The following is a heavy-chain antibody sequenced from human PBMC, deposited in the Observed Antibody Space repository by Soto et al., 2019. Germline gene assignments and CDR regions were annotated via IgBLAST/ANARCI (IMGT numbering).Heavy chain of an antibody. CDR1: GFTFRTYG. CDR2: ISNSGHDA. CDR3: ATLSVTARPFDY. D-gene: IGHD6-6*01. V-gene: IGHV3-30*03. Sequence: QVQLVESGGSVVQPGRSLRLSCAASGFTFRTYGMHWVRQAAGKGLEWLALISNSGHDAYYADSVKGRFTISRDNSKNTLFLQMNSLRAEDTAVYYCATLSVTARPFDYWGQGTQVTVSS. J-gene: IGHJ4*02.